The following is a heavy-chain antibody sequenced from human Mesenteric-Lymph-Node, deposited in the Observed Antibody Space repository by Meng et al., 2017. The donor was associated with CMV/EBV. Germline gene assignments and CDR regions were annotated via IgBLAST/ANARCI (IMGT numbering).Heavy chain of an antibody. Sequence: GESLKISCADSGFTLSNFPMSWVRQAPGKGLEWVSTISGSGDNTYYADSVKGRFTISRDNSKSTLYLQMDSLRAEDTAVYYCAKEWRSSGWYGDYWGQGTLVTVSS. CDR3: AKEWRSSGWYGDY. CDR2: ISGSGDNT. D-gene: IGHD6-19*01. V-gene: IGHV3-23*01. J-gene: IGHJ4*02. CDR1: GFTLSNFP.